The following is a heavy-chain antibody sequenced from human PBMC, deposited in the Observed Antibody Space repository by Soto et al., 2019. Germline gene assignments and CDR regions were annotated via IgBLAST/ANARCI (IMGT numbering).Heavy chain of an antibody. V-gene: IGHV5-51*01. J-gene: IGHJ4*02. Sequence: EMQLVQSGAEMKKPGESLKISCKGSGYSFTTNWIGWVRQRPGKGLEWMAIVYPGNSDTRYNPSFQGQVTISADKSINTAYLQWSSLKASDTAMYYCARQIGDFGYDLSHWGQGTVVTVSS. CDR2: VYPGNSDT. CDR1: GYSFTTNW. CDR3: ARQIGDFGYDLSH. D-gene: IGHD3-3*01.